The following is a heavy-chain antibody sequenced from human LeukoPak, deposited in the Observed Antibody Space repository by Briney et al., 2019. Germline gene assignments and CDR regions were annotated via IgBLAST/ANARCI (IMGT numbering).Heavy chain of an antibody. CDR2: IYYSGST. CDR1: GGSISSGSYY. J-gene: IGHJ1*01. CDR3: AREGYYDSSGYLQH. Sequence: SETLSLTCIISGGSISSGSYYWGWIRQPPGKGLEWIGSIYYSGSTYYNPSLESRVTISVDTSKNQFSLKLSSVTAADTAVYYCAREGYYDSSGYLQHWGQGTLVTVSS. D-gene: IGHD3-22*01. V-gene: IGHV4-39*02.